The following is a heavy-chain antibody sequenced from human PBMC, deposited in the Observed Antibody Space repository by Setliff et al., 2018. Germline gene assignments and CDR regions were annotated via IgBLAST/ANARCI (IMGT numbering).Heavy chain of an antibody. J-gene: IGHJ3*02. CDR3: ARPLHIMGTSPAYAFDI. CDR2: ISSSGTTK. D-gene: IGHD2-21*01. Sequence: HPGGSLRLSCTTSGFTFSSYEVNWVRQAPGKGLEWVSYISSSGTTKHYADSVKGRFTISRDDARNSMYLQMDSLRVEDTAVYYCARPLHIMGTSPAYAFDIWGQGTMVTVSS. V-gene: IGHV3-48*03. CDR1: GFTFSSYE.